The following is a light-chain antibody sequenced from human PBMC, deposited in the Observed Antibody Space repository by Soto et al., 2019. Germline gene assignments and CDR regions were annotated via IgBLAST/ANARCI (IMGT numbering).Light chain of an antibody. J-gene: IGKJ4*01. CDR2: GAS. CDR1: QGIRNN. CDR3: QQLNSYPLT. V-gene: IGKV1-9*01. Sequence: DIQLTQSPSFLSASVGDRLTITCRASQGIRNNLNWYQQKPGKAPKLLIYGASTLQSGVPSRFSGSGSATEFTLTISSLQPEDFATYYCQQLNSYPLTFGGGTKVEIK.